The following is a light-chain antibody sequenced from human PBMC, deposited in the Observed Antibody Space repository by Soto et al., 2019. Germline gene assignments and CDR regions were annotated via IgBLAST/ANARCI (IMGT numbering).Light chain of an antibody. J-gene: IGLJ1*01. CDR1: FSNIGDNA. CDR3: AAWDDSLNAL. V-gene: IGLV1-44*01. CDR2: LND. Sequence: SPGQRVNISCSGSFSNIGDNAVNWYQQLPGAAPKLLIYLNDQRPSGVPDRFSGSKSGTSAFLAISGLQSEDEADYYCAAWDDSLNALFGTGTKVTVL.